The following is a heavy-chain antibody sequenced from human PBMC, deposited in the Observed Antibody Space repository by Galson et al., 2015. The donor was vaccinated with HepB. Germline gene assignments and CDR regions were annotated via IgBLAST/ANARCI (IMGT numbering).Heavy chain of an antibody. CDR1: GYNFNSYW. CDR3: ARQWRNGCSGGSCPDY. CDR2: IDPSDSET. D-gene: IGHD2-15*01. V-gene: IGHV5-10-1*01. J-gene: IGHJ4*02. Sequence: SGAEVKKPGESLRISCKGSGYNFNSYWISWVRQMPGKGLEWMGRIDPSDSETNYSPSFQGHVTISADKSVNTAYLQWNSLKASDTAMYYCARQWRNGCSGGSCPDYWGQGTLVTVSS.